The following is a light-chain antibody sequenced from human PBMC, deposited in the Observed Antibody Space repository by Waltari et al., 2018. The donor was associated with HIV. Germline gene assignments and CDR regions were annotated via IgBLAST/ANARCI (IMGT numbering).Light chain of an antibody. CDR3: LSNDTRKHYV. Sequence: QSGLAQPPSVSAAPGQRVSISCTGGSSNIGGGYDVHWYQQVPGTAPKLLIYTNTDRPSGVPDRFSGYKSGASASLVITGLQAEDEAVYYCLSNDTRKHYVFGPGTKVTVL. J-gene: IGLJ1*01. CDR2: TNT. V-gene: IGLV1-40*01. CDR1: SSNIGGGYD.